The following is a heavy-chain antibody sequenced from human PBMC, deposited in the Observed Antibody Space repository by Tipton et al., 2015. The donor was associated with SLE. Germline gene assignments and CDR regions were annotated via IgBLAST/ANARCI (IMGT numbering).Heavy chain of an antibody. D-gene: IGHD3-10*01. CDR1: GGSISTTSYY. V-gene: IGHV4-61*09. CDR3: ARGVVQGVPFDY. J-gene: IGHJ4*02. CDR2: IYTSGST. Sequence: TLSLTCTVSGGSISTTSYYWTWFRQPAGEGLEWIGHIYTSGSTNYNPSLKSRVNISIDTSKNQFSLKLSSVTAADTAVYYCARGVVQGVPFDYWGQGTLVTVSS.